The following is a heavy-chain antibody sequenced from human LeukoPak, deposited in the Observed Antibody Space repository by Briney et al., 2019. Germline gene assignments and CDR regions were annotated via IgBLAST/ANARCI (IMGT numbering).Heavy chain of an antibody. CDR3: ASAGTSYGDQFFDY. D-gene: IGHD4-17*01. J-gene: IGHJ4*02. CDR1: GFTMSTYW. CDR2: IKQGGSEQ. V-gene: IGHV3-7*01. Sequence: GGSLRLSCAASGFTMSTYWMSWVRQAPGKGLEWVASIKQGGSEQHCVESVKGRFTISRDNVKNSLYLQMNCLRAEDTAVYYCASAGTSYGDQFFDYWGQGTLVTVSS.